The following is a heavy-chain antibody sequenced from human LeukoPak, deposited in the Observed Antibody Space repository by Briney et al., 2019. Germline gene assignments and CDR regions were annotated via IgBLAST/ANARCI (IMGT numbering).Heavy chain of an antibody. CDR2: ISGSGGST. V-gene: IGHV3-23*01. Sequence: PGGSLRLSCAASGFTFSSYAMSWVRQAPGKGLEWVSAISGSGGSTYYADSVKGRFTISRDNSKNTLYLQMNSLRAEDTAVYYCANNYGSGPAILFDYWGQGTLVTVSS. D-gene: IGHD3-10*01. CDR1: GFTFSSYA. CDR3: ANNYGSGPAILFDY. J-gene: IGHJ4*02.